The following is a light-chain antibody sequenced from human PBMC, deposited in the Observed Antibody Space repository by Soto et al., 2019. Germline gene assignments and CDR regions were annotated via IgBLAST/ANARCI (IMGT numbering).Light chain of an antibody. CDR1: QSISKY. V-gene: IGKV1-39*01. Sequence: DIQMTQAPSSLSASVGDGVTITCRASQSISKYLNWYQQKPGKAPKLLIYAASSLQSGVPSRFSGSVSGTDYILTITTLQPEDFATYYCQQSYSFPFDFGPGTKVDIK. CDR3: QQSYSFPFD. CDR2: AAS. J-gene: IGKJ3*01.